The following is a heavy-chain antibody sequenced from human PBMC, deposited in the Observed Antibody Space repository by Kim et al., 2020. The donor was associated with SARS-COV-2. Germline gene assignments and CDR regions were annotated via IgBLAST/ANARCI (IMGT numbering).Heavy chain of an antibody. D-gene: IGHD5-12*01. V-gene: IGHV6-1*01. CDR2: TYYRSKWYF. Sequence: SQTLSLTCVISGDTISSNTAAWNWIRQSPSRGLEWLGRTYYRSKWYFNYAESLESRIIIKPDTSNNQFSLQLNSVTPDDTAVHFCARAPSAYDPYDYWGRGTLVTVSS. CDR1: GDTISSNTAA. CDR3: ARAPSAYDPYDY. J-gene: IGHJ4*02.